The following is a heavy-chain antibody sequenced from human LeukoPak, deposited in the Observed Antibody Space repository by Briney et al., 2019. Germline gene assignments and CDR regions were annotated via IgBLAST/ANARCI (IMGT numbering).Heavy chain of an antibody. D-gene: IGHD5-24*01. Sequence: GRSLRLSCAVSGFKFDDYAIYWGRQAPGRGLEWVSGINWKTGNGIYADSVKGRFAISRDTAKNSLYLQMSSLRAEDTALYYCTRRAARWQFDLWGRGTLLTVSS. CDR2: INWKTGNG. CDR3: TRRAARWQFDL. V-gene: IGHV3-9*01. CDR1: GFKFDDYA. J-gene: IGHJ2*01.